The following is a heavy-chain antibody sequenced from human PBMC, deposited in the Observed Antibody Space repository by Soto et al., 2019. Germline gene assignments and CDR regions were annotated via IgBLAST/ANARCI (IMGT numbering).Heavy chain of an antibody. D-gene: IGHD6-6*01. J-gene: IGHJ5*02. CDR1: GFTFSNYW. V-gene: IGHV3-7*05. CDR3: GRTVSSSSSSS. CDR2: IKQDGSEK. Sequence: GGSLRLSCAASGFTFSNYWMSWVRQAPGKGLEWVANIKQDGSEKYYVDSVKGRFTISRDNAKNSLYLQMNSLRAEDTAVYYCGRTVSSSSSSSWGQGTLVTVSS.